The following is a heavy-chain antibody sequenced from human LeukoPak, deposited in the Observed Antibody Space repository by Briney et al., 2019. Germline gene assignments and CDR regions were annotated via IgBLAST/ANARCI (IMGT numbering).Heavy chain of an antibody. CDR2: TYYRSKWYN. V-gene: IGHV6-1*01. CDR3: AGSMRISHRDTAAAGRRFWGLDY. J-gene: IGHJ4*02. D-gene: IGHD6-13*01. CDR1: GDSVSSNSAA. Sequence: SQTLSLTCAISGDSVSSNSAAWNWIRQSPSRGLEWLGRTYYRSKWYNDYAVSVKSRITINPDTSKNQFSLKLSSVTAADTAVYYCAGSMRISHRDTAAAGRRFWGLDYWGQGTLVTVSS.